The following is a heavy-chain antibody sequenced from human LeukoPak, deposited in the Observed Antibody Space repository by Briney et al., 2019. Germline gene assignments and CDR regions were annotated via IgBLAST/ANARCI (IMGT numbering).Heavy chain of an antibody. Sequence: GSVNVSCKASGCTFTSYCMHWVRQAHGQGREWMGWINPNSGGTNYAQKFQGRVTMTRDTSISTAYMELSRLRSDDTAVYYCARRPYGSGTPTYYYYGMDVWGQGTTVTVSS. CDR3: ARRPYGSGTPTYYYYGMDV. CDR1: GCTFTSYC. V-gene: IGHV1-2*02. CDR2: INPNSGGT. D-gene: IGHD3-10*01. J-gene: IGHJ6*02.